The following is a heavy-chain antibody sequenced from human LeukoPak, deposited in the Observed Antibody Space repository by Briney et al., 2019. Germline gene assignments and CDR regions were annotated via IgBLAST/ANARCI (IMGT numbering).Heavy chain of an antibody. CDR2: ISPYRGNT. CDR3: ARDLDGSGSYYTDY. CDR1: GYTFISCG. D-gene: IGHD3-10*01. Sequence: GASVKVSCKTSGYTFISCGISWVRQAPGQGLEWMGWISPYRGNTNYVQKFQGRVTMTTDTSTSTAYMELRSLRSDDTAVYCCARDLDGSGSYYTDYWGQGTLVTASS. V-gene: IGHV1-18*01. J-gene: IGHJ4*02.